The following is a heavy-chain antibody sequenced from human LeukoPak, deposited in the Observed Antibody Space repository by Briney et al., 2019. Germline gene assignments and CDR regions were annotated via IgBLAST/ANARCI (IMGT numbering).Heavy chain of an antibody. CDR2: IYHSGST. D-gene: IGHD3-22*01. CDR3: ARAGTYYYDSSGQQTIDY. CDR1: GGSISSSNW. V-gene: IGHV4-4*02. Sequence: GTLSLTCAVSGGSISSSNWWSWVRQPPGKGLEWIGEIYHSGSTNYNPSLKSRVTISVDKSKNQFSLKLSSVTAADTAVYYCARAGTYYYDSSGQQTIDYWGQGTLVTVSS. J-gene: IGHJ4*02.